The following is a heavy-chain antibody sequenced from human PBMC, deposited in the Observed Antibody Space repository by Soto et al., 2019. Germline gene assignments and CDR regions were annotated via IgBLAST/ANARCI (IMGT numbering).Heavy chain of an antibody. CDR2: IKSKTEGGTT. CDR1: GFTFSNAW. J-gene: IGHJ4*02. V-gene: IGHV3-15*07. CDR3: TTLLVVTQAG. D-gene: IGHD2-8*02. Sequence: EVQLVESGGGLVKPGGSLRLSCVASGFTFSNAWMNWVRQSPGKGLVWVGRIKSKTEGGTTDYAAPVKGRFTISRDDSKNTLYLQMNSLKTEGTAVYYCTTLLVVTQAGGGQGTLVTVSS.